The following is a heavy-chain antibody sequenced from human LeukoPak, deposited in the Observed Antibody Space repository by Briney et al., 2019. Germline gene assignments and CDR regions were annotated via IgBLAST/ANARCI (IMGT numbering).Heavy chain of an antibody. D-gene: IGHD3-22*01. CDR3: ARDYRKSNYYDSSGYLTDAFDI. V-gene: IGHV1-18*01. Sequence: GASVKVSCKASGYTFTSYGISWVRQAPGQGLEWMGWISAYNGNTNYAQKLQGRVTMTTDTSTSIAYMELRSLISDDTAVYYCARDYRKSNYYDSSGYLTDAFDIWGQGTMVTVSS. CDR1: GYTFTSYG. J-gene: IGHJ3*02. CDR2: ISAYNGNT.